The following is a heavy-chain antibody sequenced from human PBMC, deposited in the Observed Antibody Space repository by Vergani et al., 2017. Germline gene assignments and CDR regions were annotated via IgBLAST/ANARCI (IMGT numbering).Heavy chain of an antibody. J-gene: IGHJ1*01. V-gene: IGHV3-30*03. CDR1: GFTSSYYG. D-gene: IGHD1-1*01. CDR2: ISDDGTQK. Sequence: QVHLVESGGGVVQPGRSLRLSCVVSGFTSSYYGMHWVRQATGKGLEWVAVISDDGTQKYYADSVKGRFTISRDNSKSTLYLQMNSLRTEDTAVYYCATKSCGTPGCQIGYFREWGQGTLVTVSS. CDR3: ATKSCGTPGCQIGYFRE.